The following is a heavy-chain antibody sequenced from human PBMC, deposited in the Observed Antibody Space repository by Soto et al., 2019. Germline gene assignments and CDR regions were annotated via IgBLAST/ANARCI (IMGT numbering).Heavy chain of an antibody. V-gene: IGHV1-69*13. D-gene: IGHD3-22*01. Sequence: ASVKVSCKSSGGTFSRYALSWVRHAPGQGPEWMGGIVPMFGTANYAQKFPGRVTITADESTSTAYMELSSLRSEDTAVYYCARGVYYDSRGYYFFFWGKGTLVTVSS. CDR3: ARGVYYDSRGYYFFF. CDR1: GGTFSRYA. CDR2: IVPMFGTA. J-gene: IGHJ4*02.